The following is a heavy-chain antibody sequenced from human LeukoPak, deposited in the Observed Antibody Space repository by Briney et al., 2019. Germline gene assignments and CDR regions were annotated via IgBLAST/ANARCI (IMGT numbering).Heavy chain of an antibody. CDR1: EFTFSGSA. D-gene: IGHD6-13*01. Sequence: GGSLRLSCAASEFTFSGSAMHWVRQASGKGLEWVGRIRSKANSNATAYAASVKGRFTISRDDSKNTAYLQMNSLKTEDTAVYYCTRQQLDQYYYFYHMDVWGKGTTVTVSS. CDR2: IRSKANSNAT. J-gene: IGHJ6*03. CDR3: TRQQLDQYYYFYHMDV. V-gene: IGHV3-73*01.